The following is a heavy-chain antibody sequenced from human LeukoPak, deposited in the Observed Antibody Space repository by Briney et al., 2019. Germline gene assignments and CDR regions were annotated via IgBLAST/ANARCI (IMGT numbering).Heavy chain of an antibody. CDR2: IIPIFGTA. D-gene: IGHD3-22*01. CDR1: GGTFSSYA. Sequence: SVKVSCKASGGTFSSYAISWVRQAPGQGLEWMGRIIPIFGTANYAQKFQGRVTITTDESTSTAYMELSSLRSEDTAVYYCARGEGYHYDSSGYYGFDYWGQGTLVTVSS. J-gene: IGHJ4*02. CDR3: ARGEGYHYDSSGYYGFDY. V-gene: IGHV1-69*05.